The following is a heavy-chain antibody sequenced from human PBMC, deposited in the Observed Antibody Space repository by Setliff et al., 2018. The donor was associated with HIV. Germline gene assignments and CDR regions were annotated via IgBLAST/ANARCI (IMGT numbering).Heavy chain of an antibody. V-gene: IGHV1-3*01. J-gene: IGHJ4*02. Sequence: GASVNVSCKASGYTFTGYAMHWVRQAPGQRLEWMGWINAGNGNTIYSQKFQGRVTITRDTSASTAYMELSSLRSEDTAVYYCARDHIAARSVDYWGQGTLVTVSS. CDR3: ARDHIAARSVDY. CDR2: INAGNGNT. CDR1: GYTFTGYA. D-gene: IGHD6-6*01.